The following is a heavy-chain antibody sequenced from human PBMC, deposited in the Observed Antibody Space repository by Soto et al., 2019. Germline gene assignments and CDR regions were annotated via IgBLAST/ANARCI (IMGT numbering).Heavy chain of an antibody. Sequence: QVQLVESGGGVVQPGRSLRLSCAASGFTFSSYGMHWVRQAPGKGLEWVAVISYDGSNKYYADSVKGRFTISRDNSKNTLYLQMNSLRAEDTAVYYCAKDSIVATIGLCDYWGQGTLVTVSS. D-gene: IGHD5-12*01. V-gene: IGHV3-30*18. CDR1: GFTFSSYG. CDR3: AKDSIVATIGLCDY. CDR2: ISYDGSNK. J-gene: IGHJ4*02.